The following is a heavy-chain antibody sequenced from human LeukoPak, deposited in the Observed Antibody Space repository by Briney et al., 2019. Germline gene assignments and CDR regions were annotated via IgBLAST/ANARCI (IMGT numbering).Heavy chain of an antibody. J-gene: IGHJ6*03. CDR1: GGSFSGYY. D-gene: IGHD2-21*01. CDR2: INHNGST. V-gene: IGHV4-34*01. Sequence: SETLSLTCAVYGGSFSGYYWSWIRQPPGKGLEWIGEINHNGSTNYNPSLKSRVTISVDTSKNQFSLKLSSVTAADTAVYYCARGLKSVIYYHYMDVWGKGTTVTVSS. CDR3: ARGLKSVIYYHYMDV.